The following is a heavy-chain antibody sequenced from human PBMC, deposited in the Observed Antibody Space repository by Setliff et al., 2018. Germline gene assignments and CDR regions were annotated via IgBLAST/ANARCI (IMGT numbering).Heavy chain of an antibody. D-gene: IGHD4-17*01. J-gene: IGHJ1*01. CDR1: GYSFTTYW. CDR3: ARRAVTAEYFQH. V-gene: IGHV5-51*01. CDR2: IYPGDYDT. Sequence: GESLKISCKASGYSFTTYWIAWVRQMPGKGLEWMGVIYPGDYDTSYSPSFQGRVTISADKSISTAYLQLSSLKASDTAIYYCARRAVTAEYFQHWGHGTLVTVSS.